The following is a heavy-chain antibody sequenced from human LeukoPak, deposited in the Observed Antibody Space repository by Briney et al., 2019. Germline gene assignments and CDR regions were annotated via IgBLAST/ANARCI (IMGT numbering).Heavy chain of an antibody. Sequence: SETLSLTCAVSGGSIRNYDLSWIRQPPGKGLEWIGYIYYSGSTNYNPSLKSRVTISVDTSKNQFSLKLSSVTAADTAVYYCERHPDSCNEGYFDYWGQGTPVTVSS. CDR3: ERHPDSCNEGYFDY. CDR2: IYYSGST. J-gene: IGHJ4*02. V-gene: IGHV4-59*08. CDR1: GGSIRNYD. D-gene: IGHD1-20*01.